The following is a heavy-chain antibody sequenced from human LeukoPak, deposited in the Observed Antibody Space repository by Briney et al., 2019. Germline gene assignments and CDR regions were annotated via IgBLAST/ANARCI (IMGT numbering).Heavy chain of an antibody. J-gene: IGHJ4*02. CDR2: IYHSGST. Sequence: PSETLSLTCAVSGGSISSSNWWSWVRQPPGKGLEWIGEIYHSGSTNYNPSLKSRVTTSVDKSKNQFSPKLSSVTAADTAVYYCARESRYSSGWYVSYFDYWGQGTLVTVSS. CDR1: GGSISSSNW. D-gene: IGHD6-19*01. V-gene: IGHV4-4*02. CDR3: ARESRYSSGWYVSYFDY.